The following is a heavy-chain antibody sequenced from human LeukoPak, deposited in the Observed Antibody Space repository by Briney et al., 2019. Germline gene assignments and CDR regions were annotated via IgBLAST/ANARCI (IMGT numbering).Heavy chain of an antibody. V-gene: IGHV3-15*01. D-gene: IGHD6-19*01. CDR3: ASDSAVAGVPDAFDI. Sequence: GGSLRLSCAASGFTFSNAWMSWVRQAPGKGLEWVGRIKSKTDGGTTDYAAPVKGRFTISRDNSKNTLYLQMNSLRAEDTAVYYCASDSAVAGVPDAFDIWGQGTMVTVSS. J-gene: IGHJ3*02. CDR2: IKSKTDGGTT. CDR1: GFTFSNAW.